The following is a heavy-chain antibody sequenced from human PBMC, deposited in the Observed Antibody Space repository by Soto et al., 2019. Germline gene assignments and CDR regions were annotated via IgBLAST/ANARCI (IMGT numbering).Heavy chain of an antibody. CDR1: GGTFSSYA. CDR2: IIPIFGTA. Sequence: QVQLVQSGAEVKKPGSSVKVSCKASGGTFSSYAISWVRQAPGQGLEWMGGIIPIFGTANYAQKFQGRVTTTADEYTSTAYMELSSPRSEDTAVYYCARNPQPSYDFWNGYHFHGLFDYWGQGTLVTVSP. CDR3: ARNPQPSYDFWNGYHFHGLFDY. V-gene: IGHV1-69*01. J-gene: IGHJ4*02. D-gene: IGHD3-3*01.